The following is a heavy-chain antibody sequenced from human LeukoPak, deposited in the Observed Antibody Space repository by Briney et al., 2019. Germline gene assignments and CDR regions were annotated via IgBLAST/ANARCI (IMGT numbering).Heavy chain of an antibody. Sequence: GGSLRLSCAASGFTFSSYDMHWVRQSTKTGLEWVSTIRTAGDTYYPDSVKGRFTISRENAKNSLYLQMNSLKAGDTAVYYCARKGGPLGPPFDNWGQGTLVTVSS. V-gene: IGHV3-13*01. J-gene: IGHJ4*02. CDR2: IRTAGDT. CDR1: GFTFSSYD. D-gene: IGHD7-27*01. CDR3: ARKGGPLGPPFDN.